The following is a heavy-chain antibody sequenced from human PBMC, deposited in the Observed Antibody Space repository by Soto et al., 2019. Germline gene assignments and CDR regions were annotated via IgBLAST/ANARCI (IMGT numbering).Heavy chain of an antibody. D-gene: IGHD3-9*01. CDR2: INSDRSST. J-gene: IGHJ6*02. CDR1: GFTFSSYW. Sequence: GGSLRLSCAASGFTFSSYWMHWVRQAPGKGLVWVSRINSDRSSTSYADSVKGRFTISRDNAKNTLYLQMNSLRAEDTAVYYCARDIGYHNWEDVWGQGTTVTVSS. V-gene: IGHV3-74*01. CDR3: ARDIGYHNWEDV.